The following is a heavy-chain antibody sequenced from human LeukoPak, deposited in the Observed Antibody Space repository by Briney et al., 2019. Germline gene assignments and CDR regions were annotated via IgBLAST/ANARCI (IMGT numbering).Heavy chain of an antibody. CDR1: GDSISSGEYY. CDR2: IYYSGST. CDR3: ARSSGSYYTWSWFDP. Sequence: SETLSLSCTVSGDSISSGEYYWSWIRQAAGNGLECIGTIYYSGSTFYNPSLKSRVTISVDTSKNQFSLKLSSVTAADTAIYYCARSSGSYYTWSWFDPWGQGTLVTVSS. J-gene: IGHJ5*02. D-gene: IGHD1-26*01. V-gene: IGHV4-39*01.